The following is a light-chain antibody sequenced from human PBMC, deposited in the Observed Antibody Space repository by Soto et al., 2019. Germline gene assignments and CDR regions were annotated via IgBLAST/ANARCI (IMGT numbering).Light chain of an antibody. Sequence: QSALTQPPSASGSPGQSVTISCTGASSDVGSYNYVSWDQHHPGKAPKLMISEVSRRPSGVPDSFSGSKSGNTASLTGSGLQPEDEADYYCRHYGGRHNVGFGGGTKLTVL. CDR1: SSDVGSYNY. CDR3: RHYGGRHNVG. CDR2: EVS. V-gene: IGLV2-8*01. J-gene: IGLJ2*01.